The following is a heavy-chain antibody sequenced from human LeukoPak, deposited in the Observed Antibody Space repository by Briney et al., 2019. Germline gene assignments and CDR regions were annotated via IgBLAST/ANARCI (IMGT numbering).Heavy chain of an antibody. Sequence: RGSLRLSCAASGFAFSSNWMHWVRQTPGKGLVWVSRINSGGSGTSYADSVEGRFTISRDNAKNSLYLQMNSLRAEDTAVYYCARGFGRPWGQGTLVTVSS. D-gene: IGHD3-10*01. CDR3: ARGFGRP. V-gene: IGHV3-74*01. J-gene: IGHJ5*02. CDR1: GFAFSSNW. CDR2: INSGGSGT.